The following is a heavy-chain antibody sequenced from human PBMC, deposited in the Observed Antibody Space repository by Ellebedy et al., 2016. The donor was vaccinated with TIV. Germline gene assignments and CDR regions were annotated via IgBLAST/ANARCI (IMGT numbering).Heavy chain of an antibody. CDR1: GYTFTAYH. Sequence: ASVKVSCKASGYTFTAYHIHWVRQAPGQGLEWMGWINPNNSDTNYAQKFQGRVTMTRDTSISTAYMDLSRLRSDDTAVYYCARDPPRTGDLYFDLWGRGTLVTVSS. CDR2: INPNNSDT. D-gene: IGHD1-1*01. CDR3: ARDPPRTGDLYFDL. V-gene: IGHV1-2*02. J-gene: IGHJ2*01.